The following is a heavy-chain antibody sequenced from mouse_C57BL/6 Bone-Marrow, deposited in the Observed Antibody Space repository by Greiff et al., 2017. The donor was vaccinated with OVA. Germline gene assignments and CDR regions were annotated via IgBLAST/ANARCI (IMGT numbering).Heavy chain of an antibody. CDR3: ARHRNWVAMDY. CDR2: ISSGGSYT. J-gene: IGHJ4*01. Sequence: EVKLVESGGDLVKPGGSLKLSCAASGFTFSSYGMSWVRQTPDKRLEWVATISSGGSYTYYPDSVTGRFTISRANAKNTLYLQMSSLKAEDTAMYYCARHRNWVAMDYWGQGTSVTVSS. V-gene: IGHV5-6*01. D-gene: IGHD4-1*01. CDR1: GFTFSSYG.